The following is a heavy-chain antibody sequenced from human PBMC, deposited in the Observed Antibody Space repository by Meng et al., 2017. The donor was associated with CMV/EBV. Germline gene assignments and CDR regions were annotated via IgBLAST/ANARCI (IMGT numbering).Heavy chain of an antibody. V-gene: IGHV1-69*10. CDR3: ARGIVVPGRYYYYGMDV. J-gene: IGHJ6*02. CDR2: IIPILGIA. CDR1: GGTFSSYA. D-gene: IGHD2-2*01. Sequence: SVKVSCQASGGTFSSYAISWVRQAPGQGLEWMGGIIPILGIANYAQKFQGRVTITADKSTSTAYMELSSLRSEDTAVYYCARGIVVPGRYYYYGMDVWGQGTTVTVSS.